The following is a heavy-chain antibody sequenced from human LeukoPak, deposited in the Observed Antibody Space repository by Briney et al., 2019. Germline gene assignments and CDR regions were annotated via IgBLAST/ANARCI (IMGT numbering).Heavy chain of an antibody. D-gene: IGHD6-13*01. Sequence: GGSLRLSCAASGFTFSSYAMSWVRQAPGKGLEWVSGISSGGGTYYADSVKGRFTISIDNSKNTLYLQMNNLRAEDTAVYYCAKDGYSNGRYDWFDPWGQGTLVTVSS. CDR1: GFTFSSYA. CDR2: ISSGGGT. V-gene: IGHV3-23*01. CDR3: AKDGYSNGRYDWFDP. J-gene: IGHJ5*02.